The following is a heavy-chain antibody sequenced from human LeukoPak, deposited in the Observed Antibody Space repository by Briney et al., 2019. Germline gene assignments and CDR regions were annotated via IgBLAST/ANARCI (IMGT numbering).Heavy chain of an antibody. CDR1: GFTFSSYW. V-gene: IGHV3-7*01. Sequence: GGSLRLSCAASGFTFSSYWMSWVRQAPGKGLEWVANIKQDGSEKYYVDSVKGRFTISRDNAKNSLYLQMNSLRAEDTAVYYCARVESGSYHYYYYMDVWGKGTTVTISS. D-gene: IGHD1-26*01. CDR2: IKQDGSEK. CDR3: ARVESGSYHYYYYMDV. J-gene: IGHJ6*03.